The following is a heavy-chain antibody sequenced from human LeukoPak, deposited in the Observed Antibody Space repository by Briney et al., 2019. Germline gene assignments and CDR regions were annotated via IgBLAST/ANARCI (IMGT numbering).Heavy chain of an antibody. D-gene: IGHD1-26*01. J-gene: IGHJ4*02. V-gene: IGHV4-61*02. CDR3: ARVVGATTFDY. CDR2: IYTSGST. Sequence: PSETLSLTCNVSGGSISSGSYYWSWIRQPAGKGLEWIGRIYTSGSTNYTPSLKSRVTISVDTSKNQFSLKLSSVTAADTAVYYCARVVGATTFDYWGQGTLVTVSS. CDR1: GGSISSGSYY.